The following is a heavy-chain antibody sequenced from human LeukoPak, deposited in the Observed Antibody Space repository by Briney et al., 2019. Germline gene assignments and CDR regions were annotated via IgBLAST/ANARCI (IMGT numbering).Heavy chain of an antibody. J-gene: IGHJ4*02. Sequence: PGGSLRLSCAASGFTFSGYSMNWDRQAPGKGLEWVSYISSSSNKIYYADSVKGRFITSRDNAKNSLYLQMNSLRDEDTAVYYCARSDLRFLELLDYWGQGTLVTVSS. V-gene: IGHV3-48*02. CDR1: GFTFSGYS. D-gene: IGHD3-3*01. CDR3: ARSDLRFLELLDY. CDR2: ISSSSNKI.